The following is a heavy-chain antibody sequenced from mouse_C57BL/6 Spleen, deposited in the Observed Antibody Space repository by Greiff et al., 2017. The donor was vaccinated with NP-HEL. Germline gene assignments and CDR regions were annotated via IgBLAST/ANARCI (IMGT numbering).Heavy chain of an antibody. D-gene: IGHD1-1*01. CDR3: AHYYGSSYWYFDV. J-gene: IGHJ1*03. Sequence: EVQLQQSGPELVKPGASVKISCKASGYSFTDYNMNWVKQSNGKCLEWIGVINPNYGTTSYNQKFKGKATLTVDQSSSTAYMQLNSLTSEDSAVYYCAHYYGSSYWYFDVWGTGTTVTVSS. CDR1: GYSFTDYN. V-gene: IGHV1-39*01. CDR2: INPNYGTT.